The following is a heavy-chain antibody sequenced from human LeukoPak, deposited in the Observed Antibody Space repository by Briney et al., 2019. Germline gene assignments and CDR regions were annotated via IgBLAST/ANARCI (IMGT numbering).Heavy chain of an antibody. J-gene: IGHJ6*03. Sequence: GSLRLSCVASGFTVSFNYMSWVRQAPGKGLEWVSIIYSGGSTYYADSVKGRFTISRDSSKNTLYLQMNSLRAGDTAVYYCARDRGGGHMDVWGKGTTVTISS. CDR2: IYSGGST. CDR1: GFTVSFNY. D-gene: IGHD2-15*01. CDR3: ARDRGGGHMDV. V-gene: IGHV3-66*01.